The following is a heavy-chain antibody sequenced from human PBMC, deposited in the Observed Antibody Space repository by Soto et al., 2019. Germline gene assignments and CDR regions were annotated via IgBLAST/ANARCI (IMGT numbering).Heavy chain of an antibody. V-gene: IGHV1-69*01. J-gene: IGHJ6*02. CDR2: IIPIFGAA. Sequence: QVQLVQSGAEVKKPGSSVRVSCKASGGTFNSCAIIWVRQAPGQGLEWMGGIIPIFGAARYAPKFQGRVTITADASTNTAYMELNSLRSEDSAVYFCARELSNPHYYNGSDVWGQGTTVIVSS. CDR1: GGTFNSCA. CDR3: ARELSNPHYYNGSDV. D-gene: IGHD3-16*02.